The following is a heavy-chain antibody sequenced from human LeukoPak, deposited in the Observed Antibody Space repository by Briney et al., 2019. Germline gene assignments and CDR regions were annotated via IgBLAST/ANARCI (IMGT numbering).Heavy chain of an antibody. CDR3: ARGSVYYYGSGSYYKGGAFDI. J-gene: IGHJ3*02. D-gene: IGHD3-10*01. Sequence: ASVKVSCKASGSTFTSYDNNWVRQATAQGREWMGGMNPNSGNTGYTQKFQGRVTMARNTSISTAYMELSSLRSEDTAVYYCARGSVYYYGSGSYYKGGAFDIWGQGTMVTVSS. CDR1: GSTFTSYD. CDR2: MNPNSGNT. V-gene: IGHV1-8*01.